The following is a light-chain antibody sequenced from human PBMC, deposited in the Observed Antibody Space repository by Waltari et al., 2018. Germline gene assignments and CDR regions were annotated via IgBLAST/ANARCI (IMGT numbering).Light chain of an antibody. CDR2: TPN. V-gene: IGLV1-44*01. J-gene: IGLJ3*02. CDR3: AAWDVSLNGLV. Sequence: QSVLTQPPPASGTPGQRLTISCSGCSSNVGSNTVSWYQQLPGTAPKLLIYTPNQRPSGVPDRFSGSKSGTSASLAISGLQSEDEGNYYCAAWDVSLNGLVFGGGTKLTVL. CDR1: SSNVGSNT.